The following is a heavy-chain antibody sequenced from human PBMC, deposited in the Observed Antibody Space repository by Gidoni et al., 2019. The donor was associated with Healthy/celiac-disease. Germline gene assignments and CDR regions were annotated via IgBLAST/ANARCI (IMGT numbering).Heavy chain of an antibody. CDR1: GGTFSSYA. V-gene: IGHV1-69*01. J-gene: IGHJ6*02. D-gene: IGHD2-2*01. CDR2: IIPIFGTA. CDR3: AREKVVPAAMDYYYYYGMDV. Sequence: QVQLVQSGAEVKKPGSSVKVSCKASGGTFSSYAISWGRQAPGQGLEWMGGIIPIFGTANYAQKFQGRVTITADESTSTAYMELSSLRSEDTAVYYCAREKVVPAAMDYYYYYGMDVWGQGTTVTVSS.